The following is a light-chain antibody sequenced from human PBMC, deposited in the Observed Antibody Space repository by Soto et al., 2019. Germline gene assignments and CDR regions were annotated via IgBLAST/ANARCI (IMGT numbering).Light chain of an antibody. CDR2: RAS. CDR3: HQFGSSPLDT. J-gene: IGKJ3*01. Sequence: EIVLTQSPGTLSLSPGERATLSCRASQTIISSFLAWYQQKPCQAPRLLIYRASRRAPGIPYRFSGSGSWTDFTLPISRMEHEDFAVYYCHQFGSSPLDTFGPGTKVEIK. V-gene: IGKV3-20*01. CDR1: QTIISSF.